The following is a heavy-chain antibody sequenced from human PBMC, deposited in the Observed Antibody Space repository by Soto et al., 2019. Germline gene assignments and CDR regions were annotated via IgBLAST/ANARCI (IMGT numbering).Heavy chain of an antibody. D-gene: IGHD2-15*01. CDR2: INIDGSST. Sequence: GSLRLSCAASGFTFSSYWMHWVRQAPGKGLVWVSRINIDGSSTSYAGSVKGRFTISRDNAKNTLYLQMNSLRAEDTAVYYCVRTSLVVAAATREDEWGQGTLVTVSS. V-gene: IGHV3-74*01. J-gene: IGHJ4*02. CDR3: VRTSLVVAAATREDE. CDR1: GFTFSSYW.